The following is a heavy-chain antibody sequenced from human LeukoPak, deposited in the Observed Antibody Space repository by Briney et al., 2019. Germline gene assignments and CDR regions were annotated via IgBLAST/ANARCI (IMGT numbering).Heavy chain of an antibody. CDR2: IKQDGSEK. Sequence: GGSLRLSCAASGFTLSSYWMTWVRQAPGKGLEWVANIKQDGSEKYYVDSVKGRFTISRDNAKNSLYLQMNSLRAEDTAVYYCARDVEWLVLDYWGQGTLVTVSS. V-gene: IGHV3-7*01. D-gene: IGHD6-19*01. CDR1: GFTLSSYW. CDR3: ARDVEWLVLDY. J-gene: IGHJ4*02.